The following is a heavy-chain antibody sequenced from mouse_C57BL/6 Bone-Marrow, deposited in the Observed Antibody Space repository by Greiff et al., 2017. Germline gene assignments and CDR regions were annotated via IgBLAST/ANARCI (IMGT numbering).Heavy chain of an antibody. D-gene: IGHD2-10*01. CDR2: IHPGSGST. Sequence: QVQLQQPGAELVKPGASVKMSCKASGYTFTSYWITWVKQRPGQGLEWIGDIHPGSGSTNYNEKFKSKATLTVDTSSSTAYMQLSSRTSEDSAVYYCATPYYDNYWYFDVWGTGTTVTVSS. V-gene: IGHV1-55*01. CDR1: GYTFTSYW. J-gene: IGHJ1*03. CDR3: ATPYYDNYWYFDV.